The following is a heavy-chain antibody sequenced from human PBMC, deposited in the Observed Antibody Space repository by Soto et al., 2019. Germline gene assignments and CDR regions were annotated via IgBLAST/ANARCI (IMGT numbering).Heavy chain of an antibody. D-gene: IGHD3-10*01. CDR3: ARHLRFGELSGEDY. CDR2: INPNSGGT. V-gene: IGHV1-2*02. Sequence: ASVKVSCKASGYTFTGYYMHWVRQAPGQGLEWMGWINPNSGGTNYAQKFQGRVTMTRDTSVSTAYMELSRLRSDDTAVYYCARHLRFGELSGEDYWGQGTLVTASS. J-gene: IGHJ4*02. CDR1: GYTFTGYY.